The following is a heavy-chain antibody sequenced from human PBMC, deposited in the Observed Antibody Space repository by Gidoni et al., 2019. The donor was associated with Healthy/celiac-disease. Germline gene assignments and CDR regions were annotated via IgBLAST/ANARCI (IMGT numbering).Heavy chain of an antibody. Sequence: QVQLVESGGGVVQPGRSLRLSCAASGFTFSSYGMHWVRQAPGKGLEWVAVIWYDGSTKYYADSVKGRFTISRDNSKNTLYLQMNSLRAEDTAVYYCARDLPGSGSYYNLIYYYYGMDVWGQGTTVTVSS. J-gene: IGHJ6*02. D-gene: IGHD3-10*01. CDR1: GFTFSSYG. CDR3: ARDLPGSGSYYNLIYYYYGMDV. V-gene: IGHV3-33*01. CDR2: IWYDGSTK.